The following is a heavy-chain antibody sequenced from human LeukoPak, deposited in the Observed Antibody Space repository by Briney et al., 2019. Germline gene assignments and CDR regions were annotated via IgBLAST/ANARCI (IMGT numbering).Heavy chain of an antibody. CDR1: GFTFSRYY. Sequence: PGGSLRLSCAASGFTFSRYYMHWVRQAPGKGLVWFSRINSDGSSTTYADSVKGRFTISRDNAKNTLYLQMNSLKVEDTAVYYCTRVFGGDEYSSSGYWGQGTLVTVSS. CDR2: INSDGSST. J-gene: IGHJ4*02. V-gene: IGHV3-74*01. D-gene: IGHD6-13*01. CDR3: TRVFGGDEYSSSGY.